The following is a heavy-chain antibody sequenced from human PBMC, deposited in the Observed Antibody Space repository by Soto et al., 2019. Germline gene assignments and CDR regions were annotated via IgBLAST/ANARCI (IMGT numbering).Heavy chain of an antibody. D-gene: IGHD6-6*01. CDR1: GFTFTNYA. Sequence: EVQLLESGGGVVQPGGSLRLSCAASGFTFTNYAMNWVRQAPGKGLEWVSSLIGGGNTYYADSVMGRFSISRDPSESTLVQQMQSLKAEDTAVYYCAKVPWGSSRTGGFDYWGQGTLVTVSS. CDR3: AKVPWGSSRTGGFDY. CDR2: LIGGGNT. J-gene: IGHJ4*02. V-gene: IGHV3-23*01.